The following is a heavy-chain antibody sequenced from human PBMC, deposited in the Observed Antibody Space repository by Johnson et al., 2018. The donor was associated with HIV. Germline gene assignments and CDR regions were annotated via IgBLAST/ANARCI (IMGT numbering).Heavy chain of an antibody. CDR3: ARGVYSSSWYGAFDI. J-gene: IGHJ3*02. CDR2: IYSGGST. V-gene: IGHV3-66*01. CDR1: GFTVSSNY. D-gene: IGHD6-13*01. Sequence: MQLVESGGGLVQPGGSLRLSCAASGFTVSSNYMSWVRQAPGKGLEWVSVIYSGGSTYSADSVKGRFTISRDNVKNSLYLEMNSLRAEDTAVYYCARGVYSSSWYGAFDIWGQGTMVTVSS.